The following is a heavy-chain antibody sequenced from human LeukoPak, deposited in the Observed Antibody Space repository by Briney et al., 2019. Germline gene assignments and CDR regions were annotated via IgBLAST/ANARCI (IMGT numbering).Heavy chain of an antibody. CDR3: ARYLKGRDLRAFDI. CDR1: GFTFRSYE. V-gene: IGHV3-48*03. Sequence: GGSLTLSCAASGFTFRSYEMNWVREAPGKGLEWVSYISSSGSTIYYADSVKGRLHISRDNAKNSLYLQMNSLRGEDTGVYYCARYLKGRDLRAFDIWGQGTMVTVSS. CDR2: ISSSGSTI. D-gene: IGHD2-21*01. J-gene: IGHJ3*02.